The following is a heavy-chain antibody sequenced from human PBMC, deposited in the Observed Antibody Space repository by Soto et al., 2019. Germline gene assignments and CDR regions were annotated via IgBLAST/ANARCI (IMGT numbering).Heavy chain of an antibody. V-gene: IGHV3-23*01. Sequence: GSLRLSCAASGFTFNNYVMSWVRQAPGKGLEWVSGISSTGGGTYYADPVKGRFTISRDNSKNTLYLQMNNLRAGDTALYYCAKGHDIVVVPTVDYWGQGTLVTVSS. CDR3: AKGHDIVVVPTVDY. D-gene: IGHD2-15*01. CDR2: ISSTGGGT. J-gene: IGHJ4*02. CDR1: GFTFNNYV.